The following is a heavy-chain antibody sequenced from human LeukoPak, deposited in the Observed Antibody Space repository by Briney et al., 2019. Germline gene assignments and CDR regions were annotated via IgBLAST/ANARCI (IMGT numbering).Heavy chain of an antibody. Sequence: PGGSLRLSCAASGFTFSSYEMNWVRQAPGKGLEWVANIKPDGSEKYCVDSVKGRFSISRDNVRNTLYLQMNSLRVGDTALYYCARGDFWSGDYTDAFDVWGQGTMVTVSS. V-gene: IGHV3-7*04. CDR1: GFTFSSYE. J-gene: IGHJ3*01. CDR3: ARGDFWSGDYTDAFDV. D-gene: IGHD3-3*01. CDR2: IKPDGSEK.